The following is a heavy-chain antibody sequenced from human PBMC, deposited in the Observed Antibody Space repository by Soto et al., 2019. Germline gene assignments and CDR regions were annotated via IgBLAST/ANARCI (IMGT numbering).Heavy chain of an antibody. J-gene: IGHJ4*02. D-gene: IGHD6-13*01. CDR2: ISTYNGNT. V-gene: IGHV1-18*04. CDR3: AREGAHSTGWYDYFDQ. Sequence: QVQLVQSGGEVKKPGASVNISCKATGYTFISYSITWVRQAPGQGLEWMGWISTYNGNTKYAQSLQGRVTLTRDTSTNTAFMEIRGLRSDDTAIYYCAREGAHSTGWYDYFDQWGKGTLVAVSS. CDR1: GYTFISYS.